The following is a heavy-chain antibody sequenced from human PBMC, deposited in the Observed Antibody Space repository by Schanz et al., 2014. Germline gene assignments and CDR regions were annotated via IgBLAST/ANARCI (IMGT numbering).Heavy chain of an antibody. CDR3: AATTILAD. CDR2: IKQDGSEK. CDR1: GFIFSNSW. Sequence: EVQLVESGGGLVQPGGSLRLSCAASGFIFSNSWMSWVRQAPGKGLEWVANIKQDGSEKYYVDSVKGRFTISRDNAKNSLYLQMNSLTAEDTAVYYCAATTILADWGQGTLVAVSS. J-gene: IGHJ4*02. V-gene: IGHV3-7*01. D-gene: IGHD3-3*01.